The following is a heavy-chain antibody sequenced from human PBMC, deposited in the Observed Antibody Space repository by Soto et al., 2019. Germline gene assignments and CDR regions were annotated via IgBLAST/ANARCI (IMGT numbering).Heavy chain of an antibody. CDR1: GGSISSSSYY. V-gene: IGHV4-39*01. CDR3: ARYYDSSGYN. CDR2: IYYSGST. D-gene: IGHD3-22*01. J-gene: IGHJ3*02. Sequence: SETLSLTCTVSGGSISSSSYYWGWIRQPPGKGLEWIGSIYYSGSTYYNPSLKSRVTISVDTSKNQFSLKLSSVTAADTAVYYCARYYDSSGYNWGQGTMVTVS.